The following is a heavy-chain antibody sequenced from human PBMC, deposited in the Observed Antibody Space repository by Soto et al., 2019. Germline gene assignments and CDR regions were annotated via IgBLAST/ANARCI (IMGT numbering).Heavy chain of an antibody. Sequence: ASVKVSCKASGYTFTSYGISWVRQAPGQGLEWMGWIGAYNGNTNYAQKLQGRVTMTTDTSTSTAYMELRSLGSDDTAVYYCARDLASSSCAGEAWFGHWGQVTLVTVSS. J-gene: IGHJ5*02. CDR1: GYTFTSYG. CDR2: IGAYNGNT. D-gene: IGHD6-13*01. CDR3: ARDLASSSCAGEAWFGH. V-gene: IGHV1-18*04.